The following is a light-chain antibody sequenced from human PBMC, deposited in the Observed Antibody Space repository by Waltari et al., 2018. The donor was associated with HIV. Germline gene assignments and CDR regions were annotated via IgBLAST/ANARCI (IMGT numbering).Light chain of an antibody. CDR3: QSYDRSLSGYVV. CDR2: GNS. Sequence: QSLLTQPPSVSGAPGQRVTISCTGSSSNIVAGFDVHWYQQLPGTVPKLLIYGNSNRPSGVPHRFSGSKSGTSASLAITGLQAEDEADYYCQSYDRSLSGYVVFGGGTKLTVL. J-gene: IGLJ2*01. V-gene: IGLV1-40*01. CDR1: SSNIVAGFD.